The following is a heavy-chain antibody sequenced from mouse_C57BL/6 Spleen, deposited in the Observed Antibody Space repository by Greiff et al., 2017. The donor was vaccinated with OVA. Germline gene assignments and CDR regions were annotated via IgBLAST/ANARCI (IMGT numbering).Heavy chain of an antibody. D-gene: IGHD1-2*01. J-gene: IGHJ2*01. Sequence: QVQLQQSGAELVKPGASVKLSCKASGYTFTSYWMQWVKQRPGQGLEWIGEIDPSDSYTNYNQKFKGKATLTVDTSSSTAYMQLSSLTSEDSAVYYCARTPSLLRRYFDYWGQGTTLTVSS. CDR3: ARTPSLLRRYFDY. CDR1: GYTFTSYW. CDR2: IDPSDSYT. V-gene: IGHV1-50*01.